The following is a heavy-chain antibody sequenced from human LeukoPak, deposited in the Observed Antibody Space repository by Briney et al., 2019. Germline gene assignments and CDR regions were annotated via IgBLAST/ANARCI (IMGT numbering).Heavy chain of an antibody. V-gene: IGHV4-59*01. CDR3: ARGAAGTGAADY. CDR1: GGSISSYY. J-gene: IGHJ4*02. CDR2: AHYSGST. D-gene: IGHD6-13*01. Sequence: SETLSLTCTVSGGSISSYYWSWIRQPPEKGLEWIGYAHYSGSTKYNPSLKSRLTMSLDTSKNQFSLRLSSVTAADTAVYFCARGAAGTGAADYWGQGTLVTVSS.